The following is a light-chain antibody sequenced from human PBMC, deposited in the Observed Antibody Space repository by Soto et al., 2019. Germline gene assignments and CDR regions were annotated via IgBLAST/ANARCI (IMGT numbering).Light chain of an antibody. CDR1: QTVSSDF. CDR3: QQYGSSPRT. V-gene: IGKV3-20*01. Sequence: SVLTQSPGTLSLSPGERATLSCRASQTVSSDFLAWYQQKPGQAPRLLIYGASSRATGIPDRFSGSGSETDFTLTISRLEPEDVAVYCCQQYGSSPRTFGQGTKVGIK. CDR2: GAS. J-gene: IGKJ1*01.